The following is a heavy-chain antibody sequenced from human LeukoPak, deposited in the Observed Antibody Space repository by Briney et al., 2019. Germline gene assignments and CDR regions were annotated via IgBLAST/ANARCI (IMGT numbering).Heavy chain of an antibody. CDR2: ISSSSSTI. J-gene: IGHJ4*02. CDR1: GFTFSSYS. D-gene: IGHD1-26*01. CDR3: ARYSAIVGANGDY. Sequence: GSLRLSCAASGFTFSSYSMNWVRQAPGKGLEWVSYISSSSSTICYADSVKGRFTISRDNAKNSLYLQMNSLRAEDTAVYYCARYSAIVGANGDYWGQGTLVTVSS. V-gene: IGHV3-48*01.